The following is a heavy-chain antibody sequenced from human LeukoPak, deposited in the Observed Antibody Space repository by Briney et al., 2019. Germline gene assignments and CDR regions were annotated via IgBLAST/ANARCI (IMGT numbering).Heavy chain of an antibody. Sequence: PGGSLRLSCAASGFTFSSFAMGWVRQAPGKGLEWVSAISGNGRRTYYADSVKGRFTISRDNSKNTLSLQMNSLRAEDTAVYYCAKLVDDIPDYWGQGTLVTVSS. CDR2: ISGNGRRT. V-gene: IGHV3-23*01. CDR3: AKLVDDIPDY. CDR1: GFTFSSFA. J-gene: IGHJ4*02. D-gene: IGHD2-8*01.